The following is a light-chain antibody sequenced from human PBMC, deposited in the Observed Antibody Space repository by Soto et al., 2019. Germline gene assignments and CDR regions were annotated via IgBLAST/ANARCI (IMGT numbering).Light chain of an antibody. CDR1: RTISSW. J-gene: IGKJ1*01. Sequence: DIQMTQSPSTLSASIGDRVNITCRASRTISSWLAWYQQKAGQAPKLLIYAASRLQSGVPSRFSGSGSGTDFTLSITSLQPDDFATYYCHQYHSYSWTFGRGTKVEI. CDR2: AAS. V-gene: IGKV1-5*03. CDR3: HQYHSYSWT.